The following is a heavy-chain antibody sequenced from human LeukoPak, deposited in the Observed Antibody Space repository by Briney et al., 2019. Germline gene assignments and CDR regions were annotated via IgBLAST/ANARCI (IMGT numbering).Heavy chain of an antibody. Sequence: ASVKVSCKASGHTFTSYYMHWVRQAPGQGLEWMGIINPSGGSTSYAQKFQGRVTMTRDTSTSTVYMELGSLRSEDTAVYYCARALRVVGFDPWGQGTLVTVSS. CDR3: ARALRVVGFDP. CDR2: INPSGGST. CDR1: GHTFTSYY. V-gene: IGHV1-46*01. J-gene: IGHJ5*02.